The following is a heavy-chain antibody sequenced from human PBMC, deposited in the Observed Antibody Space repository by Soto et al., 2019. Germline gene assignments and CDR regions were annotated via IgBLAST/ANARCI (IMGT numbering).Heavy chain of an antibody. V-gene: IGHV5-10-1*01. Sequence: GESLKISCKGSGYSFTSYWISWVRQMPGKGLELMGRIDPSDSYTNYSPFFQGHVTISADKSISTAYLQWSSLKASDTAMYYCARQSRRYYGSGILESAWGQGTLVTVSS. J-gene: IGHJ5*02. CDR2: IDPSDSYT. CDR3: ARQSRRYYGSGILESA. D-gene: IGHD3-10*01. CDR1: GYSFTSYW.